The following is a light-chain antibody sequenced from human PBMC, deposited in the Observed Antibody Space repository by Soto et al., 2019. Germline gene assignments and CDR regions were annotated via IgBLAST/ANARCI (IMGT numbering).Light chain of an antibody. CDR2: GAS. Sequence: ENGLTQSPGTLCLSPGERGTLSCRASQSVSSYLAWYQQKPGQAPRLLIYGASSRATGIPDRFSGSGSGTDFTLTISSLEPEDFAVYYCQQYNNWPRTFGQGTKVDI. CDR3: QQYNNWPRT. V-gene: IGKV3-11*01. CDR1: QSVSSY. J-gene: IGKJ1*01.